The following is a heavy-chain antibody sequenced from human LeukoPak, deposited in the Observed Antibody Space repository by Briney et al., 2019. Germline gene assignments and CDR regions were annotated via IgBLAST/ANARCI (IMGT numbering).Heavy chain of an antibody. Sequence: GGSLRLSCEASGFTFSSYVMSWVRQAPGMGLEWVSAISGSGDSTHYADYVEGRFTISRDNSKNTVYLQMNSLRAEDTAVYYCAKPGYSSSWPNDYWGQGILVTVST. V-gene: IGHV3-23*01. CDR1: GFTFSSYV. CDR2: ISGSGDST. D-gene: IGHD6-13*01. CDR3: AKPGYSSSWPNDY. J-gene: IGHJ4*02.